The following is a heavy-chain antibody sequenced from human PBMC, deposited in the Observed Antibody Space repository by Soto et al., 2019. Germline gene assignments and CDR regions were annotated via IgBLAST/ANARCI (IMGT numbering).Heavy chain of an antibody. Sequence: GGSLRPSCAASGFTFSSYGMHWVRQAPGKGLEWVAVISYDGSNKYYADSVKGRFTISRDNSKNTLYLQMNSLRAEDTAVYYCAKDDGKRRTNYYYGMDVWGQGTTVTVSS. D-gene: IGHD1-1*01. CDR1: GFTFSSYG. V-gene: IGHV3-30*18. J-gene: IGHJ6*02. CDR3: AKDDGKRRTNYYYGMDV. CDR2: ISYDGSNK.